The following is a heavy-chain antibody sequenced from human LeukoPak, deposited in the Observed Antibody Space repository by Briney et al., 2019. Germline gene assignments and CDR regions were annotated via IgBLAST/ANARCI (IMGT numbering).Heavy chain of an antibody. CDR2: VARGGSPI. Sequence: GGALRLSCAASGFTFSTSEMTWGRQAPGKGLEWIAYVARGGSPIYYADAVRCRFSISRDSAKNSRVLQMTSRRDEDTALYYCVREANFDALDIWGQGTMVTVSS. J-gene: IGHJ3*02. V-gene: IGHV3-48*03. CDR3: VREANFDALDI. CDR1: GFTFSTSE. D-gene: IGHD4/OR15-4a*01.